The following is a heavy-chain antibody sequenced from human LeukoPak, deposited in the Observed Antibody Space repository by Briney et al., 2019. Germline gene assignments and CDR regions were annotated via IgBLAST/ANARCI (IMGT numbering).Heavy chain of an antibody. D-gene: IGHD2/OR15-2a*01. Sequence: PGGSLRLSCTASGFSFSSYGMHWVRQAPGKGLEWVAFIRYDGSIKYYADSVKGRFTISRDNAKNTLYLQMNSLRDEDTALYYCAKAWGTFGSSFDYWGQGTLVTVSS. V-gene: IGHV3-30*02. CDR3: AKAWGTFGSSFDY. CDR2: IRYDGSIK. J-gene: IGHJ4*02. CDR1: GFSFSSYG.